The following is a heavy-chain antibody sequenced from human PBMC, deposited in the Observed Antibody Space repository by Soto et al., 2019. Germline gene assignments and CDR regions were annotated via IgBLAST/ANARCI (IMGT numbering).Heavy chain of an antibody. V-gene: IGHV1-46*02. J-gene: IGHJ4*02. Sequence: QVQLVQSGAEVRKPGASVRLSCKASGYTFNKFYVHWVRQAPGQGLEWMGIINTRGGTTAYAQKFRGRLTVTRDTSTSTIYMDLSNVRSDDTAIYYCARGPDDSDVPRWDYWGQGTRVTVSS. CDR3: ARGPDDSDVPRWDY. D-gene: IGHD4-17*01. CDR1: GYTFNKFY. CDR2: INTRGGTT.